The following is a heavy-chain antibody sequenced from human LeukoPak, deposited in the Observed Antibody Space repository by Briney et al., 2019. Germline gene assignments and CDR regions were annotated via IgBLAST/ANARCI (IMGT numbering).Heavy chain of an antibody. CDR3: ARDSYTYGSGYRDY. D-gene: IGHD3-10*01. CDR2: INTNTGNP. V-gene: IGHV7-4-1*02. Sequence: ASVKVSCKASGYTFTSYAMNWVRQAPGQGLEWMGWINTNTGNPTYAHGFTGRFVFSLDTSVSTAYLQISSLKAEDTAVYYCARDSYTYGSGYRDYWGQGTLVTVSS. J-gene: IGHJ4*02. CDR1: GYTFTSYA.